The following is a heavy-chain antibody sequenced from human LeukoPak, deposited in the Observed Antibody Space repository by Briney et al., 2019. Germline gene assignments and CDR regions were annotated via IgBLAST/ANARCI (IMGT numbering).Heavy chain of an antibody. CDR2: ISSSNNYI. D-gene: IGHD4-17*01. CDR3: TRGFGNGNYLSGF. Sequence: GRSLSLSCTPSGFTLTRLDITSVRQSPGKRLEWVSSISSSNNYIYYADSVKGRFTISIDDATNSLYLQMDSLRAEDTALYDCTRGFGNGNYLSGFWVQGTLVTVS. V-gene: IGHV3-21*01. J-gene: IGHJ4*02. CDR1: GFTLTRLD.